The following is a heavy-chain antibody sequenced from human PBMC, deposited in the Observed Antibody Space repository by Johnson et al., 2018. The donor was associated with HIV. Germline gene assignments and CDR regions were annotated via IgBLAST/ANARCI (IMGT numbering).Heavy chain of an antibody. V-gene: IGHV3-15*01. D-gene: IGHD3-10*01. CDR2: QQCLLTHSPHQSDPCNH. Sequence: VQLVESGGGLVKPGGSLILSCVGSGFTFSYAWMTWVRQAPGQGLEWVGPRHQQCLLTHSPHQSDPCNHTNRLLCRPVSGCSFTVSIEDAKNSLYLQMNSLRAEDTAVYYCARAQGGEGSGSYAFDIWGQGTMVTVSS. CDR3: ARAQGGEGSGSYAFDI. J-gene: IGHJ3*02. CDR1: GFTFSYAW.